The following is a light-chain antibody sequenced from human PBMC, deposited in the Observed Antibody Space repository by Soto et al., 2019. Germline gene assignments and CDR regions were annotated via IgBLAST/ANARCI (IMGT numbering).Light chain of an antibody. CDR3: SSYTSSSTRV. CDR2: SVS. J-gene: IGLJ3*02. Sequence: QSALTQPASVSGSPGQSFTISCTGTSSDVGGYNYVSWYQQHPGKAPKLMIYSVSTRPSGGSNRFAGSKSGNTASLKISGLEAVAEAAYYSSSYTSSSTRVFSGGSKVTV. CDR1: SSDVGGYNY. V-gene: IGLV2-14*01.